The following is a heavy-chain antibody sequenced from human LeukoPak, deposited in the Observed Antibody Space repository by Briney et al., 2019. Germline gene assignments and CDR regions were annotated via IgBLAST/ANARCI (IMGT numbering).Heavy chain of an antibody. V-gene: IGHV3-30*04. CDR2: ISNDGHNK. Sequence: GGSLRLSCAASGFTFSTYAMHWVRQAPGKGLEWVAVISNDGHNKYYADSADSVKGRFTISRDNSKNTLYLQMISLRAEDTAWFYWGRGYSRGRHSPPPNWGQGTLVTVSS. CDR1: GFTFSTYA. J-gene: IGHJ4*02. D-gene: IGHD6-19*01. CDR3: GRGYSRGRHSPPPN.